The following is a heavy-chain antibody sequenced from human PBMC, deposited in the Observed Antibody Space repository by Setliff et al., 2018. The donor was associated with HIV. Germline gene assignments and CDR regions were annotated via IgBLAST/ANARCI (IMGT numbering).Heavy chain of an antibody. Sequence: ASVKVSCKASGYTFTSYGISWVRQAPGQGLEWMGWINAYNGNTNFAQKLQGRVTMTSDTSTSTAYMELRSLRSDDAAVYYCTRGPWSKVVTTDTFDIWGQGTMVTVSS. CDR2: INAYNGNT. J-gene: IGHJ3*02. CDR1: GYTFTSYG. CDR3: TRGPWSKVVTTDTFDI. D-gene: IGHD1-26*01. V-gene: IGHV1-18*01.